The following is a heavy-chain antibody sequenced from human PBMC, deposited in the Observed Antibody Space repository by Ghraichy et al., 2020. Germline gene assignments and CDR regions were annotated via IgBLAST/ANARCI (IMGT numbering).Heavy chain of an antibody. Sequence: TLSLTCTVSGGSISSYYWSWIRQPPGKGLEWIGYIYYSGSTNYNPSLKSRVTISVDTSKNQFSLKLSSVTAADTAVYYCAREGGSGMVEYWGQGTLVTVSS. CDR2: IYYSGST. J-gene: IGHJ4*02. CDR3: AREGGSGMVEY. D-gene: IGHD3-10*01. V-gene: IGHV4-59*01. CDR1: GGSISSYY.